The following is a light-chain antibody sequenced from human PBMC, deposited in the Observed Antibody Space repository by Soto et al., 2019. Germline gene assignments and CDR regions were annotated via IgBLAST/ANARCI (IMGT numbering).Light chain of an antibody. CDR2: DAS. CDR1: QGISSA. J-gene: IGKJ4*01. CDR3: QQCNSYPLT. Sequence: AIQLTQSPSSLSASVGDRVTITCRASQGISSALAWYQQKPGKAPKLLIYDASSLESGVTSRFSGSGYGTDFTLNISSLQHEDVATYYCQQCNSYPLTFGGGTKVEIK. V-gene: IGKV1-13*02.